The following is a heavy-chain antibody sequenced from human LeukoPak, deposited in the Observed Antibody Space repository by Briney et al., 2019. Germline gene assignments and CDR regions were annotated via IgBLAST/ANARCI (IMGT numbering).Heavy chain of an antibody. D-gene: IGHD6-19*01. V-gene: IGHV4-34*01. CDR2: INHSGST. CDR3: ARSIAVAGTAYFDY. CDR1: GGSFSGYY. J-gene: IGHJ4*02. Sequence: SETLSLTCAVYGGSFSGYYWSWIRQPPGKGLEWIGEINHSGSTNYNPSLKSRVTISVDTSKNQFSLKLSSVTAADTAVYYCARSIAVAGTAYFDYWGQGTLVTVSS.